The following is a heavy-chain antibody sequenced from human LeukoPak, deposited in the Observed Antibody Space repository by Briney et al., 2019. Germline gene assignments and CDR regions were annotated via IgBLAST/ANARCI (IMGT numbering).Heavy chain of an antibody. V-gene: IGHV3-23*01. CDR2: ITGGGETT. D-gene: IGHD3-22*01. CDR1: GFVFRNYA. J-gene: IGHJ4*02. Sequence: GGSLRLSCAASGFVFRNYAMTWVRQAPGKGLEWVSVITGGGETTFYADSVKGRFTISRDNSKNTLYLQMNSLRAEDTAVYYCAKDSYDTSGSRFDYWGQGTLVTVSA. CDR3: AKDSYDTSGSRFDY.